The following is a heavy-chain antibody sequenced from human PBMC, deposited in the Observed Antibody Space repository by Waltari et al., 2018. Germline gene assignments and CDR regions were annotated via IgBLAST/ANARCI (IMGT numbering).Heavy chain of an antibody. CDR3: TGGAVTGTDF. V-gene: IGHV3-73*01. Sequence: EVQVVESGGGLVQPGGSLKVSCAASGITFSGSTIHWVPQTSGKGLKWVGRSRSKPTNDATRYPWSVEGRFTVSRDDSGSTAYLQMSSLMTEDTAVYYCTGGAVTGTDFWGQGTLVTVSS. D-gene: IGHD6-13*01. CDR2: SRSKPTNDAT. CDR1: GITFSGST. J-gene: IGHJ4*02.